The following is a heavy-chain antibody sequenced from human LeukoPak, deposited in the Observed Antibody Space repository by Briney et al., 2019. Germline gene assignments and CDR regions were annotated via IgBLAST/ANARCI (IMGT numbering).Heavy chain of an antibody. Sequence: GGSLRLSCAASGFTFSSYSMNWVRQAPGKGLEWVSSISSSSSYIYYADPVKGRFTIPRDNAKNSLYLQMNSLRAEDTAVYYCARAPSYYYDSSGYSHFDYWGQGTLVTVSS. J-gene: IGHJ4*02. D-gene: IGHD3-22*01. CDR3: ARAPSYYYDSSGYSHFDY. V-gene: IGHV3-21*01. CDR1: GFTFSSYS. CDR2: ISSSSSYI.